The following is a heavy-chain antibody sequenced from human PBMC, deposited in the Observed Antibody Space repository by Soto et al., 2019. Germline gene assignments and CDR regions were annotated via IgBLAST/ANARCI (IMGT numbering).Heavy chain of an antibody. CDR1: GYTFTSYG. J-gene: IGHJ6*02. D-gene: IGHD3-16*01. CDR3: ASNHPALRGERGELELVYYYYGMDV. Sequence: ASVKVSCKASGYTFTSYGISWVRQAPGQGLEWMGWISAYNGNTNYAQKLQGRVTMTTDTSTSTAYMELRSLRSDDTAVYYCASNHPALRGERGELELVYYYYGMDVWGQGTTVTVSS. CDR2: ISAYNGNT. V-gene: IGHV1-18*01.